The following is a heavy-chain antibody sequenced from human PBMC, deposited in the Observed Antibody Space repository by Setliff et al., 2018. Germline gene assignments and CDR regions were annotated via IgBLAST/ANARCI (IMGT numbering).Heavy chain of an antibody. CDR3: AREAPGYAFDI. D-gene: IGHD1-1*01. CDR2: IYYSGRT. J-gene: IGHJ3*02. Sequence: SETLSLTCTVSGGSISSGDYYWSWIRQPPGKGLEWIGYIYYSGRTYYNPSLKSRVTISVDTSKNQFSLKLSSVTAADTAVYYCAREAPGYAFDIWGQGTRVTVSS. V-gene: IGHV4-30-4*08. CDR1: GGSISSGDYY.